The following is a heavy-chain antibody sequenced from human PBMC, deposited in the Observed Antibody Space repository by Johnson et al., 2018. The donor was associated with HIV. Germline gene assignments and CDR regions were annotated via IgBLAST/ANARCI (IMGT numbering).Heavy chain of an antibody. V-gene: IGHV3-30*02. CDR1: GFTFSSYG. CDR2: IRYDGSNK. CDR3: AKDFYDSSGYYICAFDI. J-gene: IGHJ3*02. Sequence: QVQLVESGGGLVKPGGSLRLSCAASGFTFSSYGMHWVRQAPGKGLEWVAFIRYDGSNKYYADSVKGRFTISRDNSKNTLYMQMNSLRAEDTAVYYCAKDFYDSSGYYICAFDIWGQGTMVTVSS. D-gene: IGHD3-22*01.